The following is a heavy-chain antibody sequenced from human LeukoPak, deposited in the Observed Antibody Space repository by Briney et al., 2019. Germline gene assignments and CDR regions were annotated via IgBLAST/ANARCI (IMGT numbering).Heavy chain of an antibody. D-gene: IGHD3-3*01. CDR2: ISAYNGNT. CDR3: ATTQRLRFLEWLPFDY. J-gene: IGHJ4*02. V-gene: IGHV1-18*01. Sequence: VASVKVSCKASGYTFTSYGISWVRQAPGQGLEWMGWISAYNGNTNYAQKLQGRVTMTTDTSTSTAYMELRSLRSDDTAVYYCATTQRLRFLEWLPFDYWGQGTLVTVSS. CDR1: GYTFTSYG.